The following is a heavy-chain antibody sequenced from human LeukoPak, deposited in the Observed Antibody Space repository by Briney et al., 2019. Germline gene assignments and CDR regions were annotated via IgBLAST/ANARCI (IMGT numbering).Heavy chain of an antibody. D-gene: IGHD3-22*01. Sequence: HPGRSLRLSCAASGFTFDDYAMPWVRQAPGKGLEWVSGISWNSGSIGYADSVKGRFTISRDNAKNSLYLQMNSLRAEDTALYYCAKEVRYYYDSSGYGNWFDPWGQGTLVTVSS. J-gene: IGHJ5*02. CDR3: AKEVRYYYDSSGYGNWFDP. CDR2: ISWNSGSI. CDR1: GFTFDDYA. V-gene: IGHV3-9*01.